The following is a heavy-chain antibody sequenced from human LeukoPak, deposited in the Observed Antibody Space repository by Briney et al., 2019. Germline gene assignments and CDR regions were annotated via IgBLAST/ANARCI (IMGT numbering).Heavy chain of an antibody. CDR3: ARALGMGKYLDY. D-gene: IGHD1-26*01. J-gene: IGHJ4*02. V-gene: IGHV3-33*01. CDR1: GFTFSVYG. CDR2: IGQEGSFK. Sequence: GGSLRLSCAPSGFTFSVYGMHWVRHAPGKGREWLAVIGQEGSFKLYPDSVKGRFTIPRDNSNNTLYMQMDSVRVEDTAVYYCARALGMGKYLDYWGQGTPVTVSS.